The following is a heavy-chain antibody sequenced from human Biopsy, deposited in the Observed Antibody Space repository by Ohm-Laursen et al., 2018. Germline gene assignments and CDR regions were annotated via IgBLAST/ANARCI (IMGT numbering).Heavy chain of an antibody. J-gene: IGHJ6*02. CDR3: STGGGDFYYNGMDV. Sequence: GSLRLSCTASGFTFGDAWMNWIRQAPGKGLEWVGRIKSKFDGETTDYAAPVKGRFIISRDDSKSTLFLQMNSLKVEDTGVYFCSTGGGDFYYNGMDVWGQGTTVTVSS. D-gene: IGHD3-16*01. CDR1: GFTFGDAW. V-gene: IGHV3-15*01. CDR2: IKSKFDGETT.